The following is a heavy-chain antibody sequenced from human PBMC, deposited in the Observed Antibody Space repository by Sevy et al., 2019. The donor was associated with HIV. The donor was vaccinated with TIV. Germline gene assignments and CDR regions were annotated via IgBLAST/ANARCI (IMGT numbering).Heavy chain of an antibody. Sequence: GGSLRLSCAASGFTFSSYGMHWVRQAPGKGLEWVAVISYDGSNKYYADSVKGRFTISRDNSKNTPYLQMNSLRAEDTAGYYCGKDRGILTGYSSPEFDYWGQGTLVTVSS. CDR3: GKDRGILTGYSSPEFDY. V-gene: IGHV3-30*18. CDR2: ISYDGSNK. D-gene: IGHD3-9*01. CDR1: GFTFSSYG. J-gene: IGHJ4*02.